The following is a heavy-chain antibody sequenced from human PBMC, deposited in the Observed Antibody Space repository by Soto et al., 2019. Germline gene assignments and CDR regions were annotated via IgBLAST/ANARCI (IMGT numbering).Heavy chain of an antibody. V-gene: IGHV4-59*01. CDR1: GGSINSYY. D-gene: IGHD3-10*01. J-gene: IGHJ4*02. CDR2: IYYSGST. CDR3: ARDRGANGAYFDY. Sequence: SETLSLTCTVSGGSINSYYWSWIRQPPGKGLEWIGYIYYSGSTNYNPSLKSRVTISVDTSKNQFSLKLNSVTAADTAVYYCARDRGANGAYFDYWGQGTLVTVSS.